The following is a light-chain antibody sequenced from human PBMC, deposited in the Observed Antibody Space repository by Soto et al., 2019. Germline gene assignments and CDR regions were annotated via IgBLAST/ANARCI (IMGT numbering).Light chain of an antibody. CDR3: PQYGNSPQT. CDR2: GAS. Sequence: VLTQSPGTLPLSPGKRATLSCRASQSVSTSLLAWCQQKPGQAPRLLIHGASNRASGFADMFSGSGSGTDFTLTINRRGAVGFAVEYCPQYGNSPQTFVQGTKVEIK. J-gene: IGKJ1*01. V-gene: IGKV3-20*01. CDR1: QSVSTSL.